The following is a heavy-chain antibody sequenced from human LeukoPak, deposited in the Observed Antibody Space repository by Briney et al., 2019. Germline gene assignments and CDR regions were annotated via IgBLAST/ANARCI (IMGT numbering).Heavy chain of an antibody. Sequence: GRSLRLSCAASGFTFSSYAMHWVRQAPGKGLEWVAVISYDGSNKYYADSVKGRFTISRDNSKNTVYLQMNSLRTEDTAVYYCANELWSGPSDAFDIWGRGTMVTVSS. CDR3: ANELWSGPSDAFDI. D-gene: IGHD3-3*01. CDR1: GFTFSSYA. V-gene: IGHV3-30-3*02. CDR2: ISYDGSNK. J-gene: IGHJ3*02.